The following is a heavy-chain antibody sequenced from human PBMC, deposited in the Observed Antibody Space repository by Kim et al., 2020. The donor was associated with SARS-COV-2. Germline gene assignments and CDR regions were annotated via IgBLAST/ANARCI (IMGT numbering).Heavy chain of an antibody. J-gene: IGHJ4*02. CDR2: DKT. CDR3: ATNLAAAGVV. D-gene: IGHD6-13*01. Sequence: DKTYYVESVKGRLTISRDNAKNTLYLQKRGLRVEDMAVYYCATNLAAAGVVWGQGALVTVSS. V-gene: IGHV3-66*01.